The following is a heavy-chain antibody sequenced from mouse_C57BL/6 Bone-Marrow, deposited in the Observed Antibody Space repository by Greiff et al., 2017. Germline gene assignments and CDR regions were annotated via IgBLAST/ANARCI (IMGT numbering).Heavy chain of an antibody. Sequence: QVQLQQPGAELVMPGASVKLSCKASGYTFTSYWMHWVKQRPGQGLEWIGEIDPSDSYTNYNQKFKGKSTLTVDKSSSTAYMQLSSLKSEDSAVYYCARGIYYGKGYYAMDYWGQGTSVTVSS. V-gene: IGHV1-69*01. D-gene: IGHD2-1*01. CDR3: ARGIYYGKGYYAMDY. J-gene: IGHJ4*01. CDR2: IDPSDSYT. CDR1: GYTFTSYW.